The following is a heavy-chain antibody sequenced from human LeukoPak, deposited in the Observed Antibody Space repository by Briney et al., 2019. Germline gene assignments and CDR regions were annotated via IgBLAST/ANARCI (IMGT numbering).Heavy chain of an antibody. Sequence: PGRSLRLSCAASGFTFSSYDMHWVRQATGTGLEWVSAIGTAVDTYYPASVKGRFTISRENAKNSLYLQMNSLRAGDTAVYYCARERKGGDFDYWGQGTLVTVSS. CDR1: GFTFSSYD. CDR3: ARERKGGDFDY. D-gene: IGHD2-21*01. J-gene: IGHJ4*02. V-gene: IGHV3-13*04. CDR2: IGTAVDT.